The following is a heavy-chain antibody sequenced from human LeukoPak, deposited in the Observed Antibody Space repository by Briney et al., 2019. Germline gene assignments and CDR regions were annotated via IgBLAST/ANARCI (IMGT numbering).Heavy chain of an antibody. V-gene: IGHV4-59*01. Sequence: SETLSLTCTVSGGSISSYYWSWIRQPPGKGLERIGYIYYSGSTNYNPSLKSRVPLSVDTSKNQFSLKLSSVTAADTAVYYCARGYSYGYSYYYGMDVWGQGTTVTVSS. CDR1: GGSISSYY. CDR3: ARGYSYGYSYYYGMDV. J-gene: IGHJ6*02. D-gene: IGHD5-18*01. CDR2: IYYSGST.